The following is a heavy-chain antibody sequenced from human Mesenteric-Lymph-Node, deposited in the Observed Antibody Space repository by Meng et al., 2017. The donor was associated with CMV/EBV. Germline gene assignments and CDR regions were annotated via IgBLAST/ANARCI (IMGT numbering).Heavy chain of an antibody. CDR1: GYTFTSYG. J-gene: IGHJ6*02. CDR2: ISAYNGNT. Sequence: ASVKVSCQASGYTFTSYGISWVRQAPGQGLEWMGWISAYNGNTNYAQKLQGRVTMTTDTSTSTAYMELRSLRSDDTAVYYCARDTYDFWSGYPTDGMDVWGQGTTVTVSS. CDR3: ARDTYDFWSGYPTDGMDV. V-gene: IGHV1-18*01. D-gene: IGHD3-3*01.